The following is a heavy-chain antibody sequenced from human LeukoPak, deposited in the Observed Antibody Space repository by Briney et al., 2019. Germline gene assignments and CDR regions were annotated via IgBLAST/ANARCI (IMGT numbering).Heavy chain of an antibody. CDR1: GFTFSSYS. V-gene: IGHV3-21*01. CDR3: ARASDGYHSDY. Sequence: GGSLRLSCAASGFTFSSYSMNWVRQAPGKGLEWVSSISSSGDYTYYADSVKGRFTISRDNAKKLLHLQLNSLTVEDTAVYLCARASDGYHSDYWGQGTLVTVSS. D-gene: IGHD5-24*01. J-gene: IGHJ4*02. CDR2: ISSSGDYT.